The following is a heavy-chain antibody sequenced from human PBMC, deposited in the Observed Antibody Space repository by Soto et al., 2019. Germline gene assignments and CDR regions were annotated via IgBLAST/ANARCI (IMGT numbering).Heavy chain of an antibody. Sequence: DSVKVSCKASGYTFTSYDINWVRQATGQGLEWMGWMNPNSGNTGYAQKFQGRVTMTRNTSISTAYMELSSLRSEDTAVYYCARRVTLRRVNKWFDPWGQGTLVTVSS. CDR1: GYTFTSYD. CDR3: ARRVTLRRVNKWFDP. D-gene: IGHD3-10*01. CDR2: MNPNSGNT. V-gene: IGHV1-8*01. J-gene: IGHJ5*02.